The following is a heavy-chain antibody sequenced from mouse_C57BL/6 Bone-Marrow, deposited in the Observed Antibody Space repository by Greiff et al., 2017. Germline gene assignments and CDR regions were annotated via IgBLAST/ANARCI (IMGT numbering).Heavy chain of an antibody. CDR2: ISSGSSTI. V-gene: IGHV5-17*01. CDR3: ARGRLRRAWFAY. Sequence: VQLKESGGGLVKPGGSLKLSCAASGFTFSDYGMHWVRQAPEKGLEWVAYISSGSSTIYYADTVKGRFTISRDNAKNTLFLQMTSLRSEDTAMYYCARGRLRRAWFAYWGQGTLVTVSA. CDR1: GFTFSDYG. J-gene: IGHJ3*01. D-gene: IGHD2-2*01.